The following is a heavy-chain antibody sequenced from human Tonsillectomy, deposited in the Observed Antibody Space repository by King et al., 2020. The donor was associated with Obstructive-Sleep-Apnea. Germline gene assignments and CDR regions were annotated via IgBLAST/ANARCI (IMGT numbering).Heavy chain of an antibody. D-gene: IGHD3-10*01. Sequence: VQLVESGGGVVQPGRSLRLSSAASGFTFSSYAMHWVRQAPGKGLEWVAVISYDGSNKYYADSVKGRFTISRDNSKHTLYLQMNSLRAEDTAVYYCASTLWFGELSRNDYWGQGTLVTVSS. CDR3: ASTLWFGELSRNDY. CDR1: GFTFSSYA. CDR2: ISYDGSNK. J-gene: IGHJ4*02. V-gene: IGHV3-30*04.